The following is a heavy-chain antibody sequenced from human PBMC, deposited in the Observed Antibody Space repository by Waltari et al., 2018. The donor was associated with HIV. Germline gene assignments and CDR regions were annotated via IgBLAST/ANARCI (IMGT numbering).Heavy chain of an antibody. CDR2: IRSKAYGGTT. CDR1: GFILGDYA. J-gene: IGHJ4*02. V-gene: IGHV3-49*04. Sequence: EVQLVESGGGLVQPGRSLRVSCTASGFILGDYALSWVRQASGKGLEWVGFIRSKAYGGTTEYAASVKGRFTISRDDSKSIAYLQMNSLKTEDTAIYYCTRVGNVVVTTFDNWGQGTLVTVSS. D-gene: IGHD2-21*02. CDR3: TRVGNVVVTTFDN.